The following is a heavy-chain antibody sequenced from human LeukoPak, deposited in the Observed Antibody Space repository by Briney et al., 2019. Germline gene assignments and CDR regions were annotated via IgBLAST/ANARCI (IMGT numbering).Heavy chain of an antibody. Sequence: GGPLRLSCAASGFTFSTYWMHWVRQAPGKGLVWVSRISGDGTTTSYADSVKGRFTISRDNAKSTLYLQMNSLRAEDAAVYYCARVLYNWNDCLDYWGQGTLVTVSS. D-gene: IGHD1-20*01. J-gene: IGHJ4*02. CDR2: ISGDGTTT. CDR3: ARVLYNWNDCLDY. V-gene: IGHV3-74*01. CDR1: GFTFSTYW.